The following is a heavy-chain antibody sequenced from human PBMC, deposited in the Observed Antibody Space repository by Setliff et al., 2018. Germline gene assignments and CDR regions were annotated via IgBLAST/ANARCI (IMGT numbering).Heavy chain of an antibody. D-gene: IGHD6-19*01. CDR2: IYPADSDP. V-gene: IGHV5-51*01. CDR1: GYSFTTYW. CDR3: ARHFGFSAGWYADY. J-gene: IGHJ4*02. Sequence: GESLKISCKGSGYSFTTYWIGWVRQMPGKGLELMGIIYPADSDPRYSPSFQGQVTISVDKSISTVYLHWSSLKASDTAMYYCARHFGFSAGWYADYWGQGTLVTVSS.